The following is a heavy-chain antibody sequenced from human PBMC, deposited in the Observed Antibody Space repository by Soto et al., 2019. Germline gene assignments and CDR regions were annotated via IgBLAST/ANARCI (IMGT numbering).Heavy chain of an antibody. V-gene: IGHV3-48*02. J-gene: IGHJ4*02. CDR2: ISSSSSTV. Sequence: GGSLRLSCVVSGFTFSSYSMNWVRQAPGKGLEWVSYISSSSSTVYYADSVKGRFTIPRDNAKNSLYLQMNSLTDEDTAVYYCARDRNSNYLFDYWGQGTLVTVS. CDR3: ARDRNSNYLFDY. D-gene: IGHD4-4*01. CDR1: GFTFSSYS.